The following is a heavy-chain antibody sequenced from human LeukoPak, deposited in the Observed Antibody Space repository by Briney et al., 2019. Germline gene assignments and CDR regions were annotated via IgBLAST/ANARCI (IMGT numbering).Heavy chain of an antibody. CDR3: AKDSTRDYGYYGMPES. D-gene: IGHD4-17*01. CDR1: GFTFPTYG. CDR2: ISYDGNKG. J-gene: IGHJ1*01. V-gene: IGHV3-30*18. Sequence: GESLRLSCQGSGFTFPTYGMHWVHQAQGKGLEWVAYISYDGNKGYYTDSVKGRFTISRDNSKNMLFLQMSSLRIEDTGVYYCAKDSTRDYGYYGMPESWGQGTLVTVSS.